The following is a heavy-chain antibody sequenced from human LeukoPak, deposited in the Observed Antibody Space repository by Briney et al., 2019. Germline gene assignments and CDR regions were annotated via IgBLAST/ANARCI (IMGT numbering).Heavy chain of an antibody. CDR2: IYYSGST. D-gene: IGHD6-13*01. CDR1: GGSFNNYY. Sequence: SETLSLTCNVSGGSFNNYYWTWIRQPPGKGLEWIGFIYYSGSTNYNPSLKSRLTIPLETSKNQFSLRLTSVTAADTAVYYCARHTPYSSSWKGGFQHWGQGTLVTVSS. J-gene: IGHJ1*01. CDR3: ARHTPYSSSWKGGFQH. V-gene: IGHV4-59*08.